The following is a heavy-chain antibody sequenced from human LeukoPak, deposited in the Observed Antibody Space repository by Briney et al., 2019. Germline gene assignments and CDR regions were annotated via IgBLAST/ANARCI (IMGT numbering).Heavy chain of an antibody. CDR2: IYYSGST. Sequence: PSETLSLTCTVSGGSISSSSYYWGWIRQPPGKGLEWIGSIYYSGSTYYNPSLKSRVTISVDTPKNQFSLKLSSVTAADTAVYYCAREGYSGSYYEEGDFDYWGQGTLVTVSS. J-gene: IGHJ4*02. V-gene: IGHV4-39*07. D-gene: IGHD1-26*01. CDR3: AREGYSGSYYEEGDFDY. CDR1: GGSISSSSYY.